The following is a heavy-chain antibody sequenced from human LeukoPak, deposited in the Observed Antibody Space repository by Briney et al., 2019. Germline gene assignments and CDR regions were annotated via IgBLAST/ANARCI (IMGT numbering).Heavy chain of an antibody. J-gene: IGHJ4*02. CDR1: AGSSTGYY. CDR2: IDHTGSI. CDR3: ARGGYGPGSHYRY. Sequence: SETLSLTCAVNAGSSTGYYWSWIRQPPGKGLEWIGEIDHTGSISYNPSLRSRVTISVGTFKNQFSLNLRSVTAADRAIYYCARGGYGPGSHYRYWGQGTLVTVSS. V-gene: IGHV4-34*01. D-gene: IGHD3-10*01.